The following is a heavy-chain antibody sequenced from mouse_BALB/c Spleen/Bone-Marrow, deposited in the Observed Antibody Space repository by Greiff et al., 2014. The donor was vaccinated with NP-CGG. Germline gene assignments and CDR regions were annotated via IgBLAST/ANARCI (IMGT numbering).Heavy chain of an antibody. D-gene: IGHD4-1*01. V-gene: IGHV3-1*02. Sequence: EVKLMESGPDLVKPSQSLSLTCTVTDYSITSYYSWHWIRQFPGNKLEWMGYIHYSGVTVHNPSLKSRISITRDTSNNQFFLQLNSVTTEDTATYYCSRFAGTPYTMDHWGQGTSVTVSS. CDR3: SRFAGTPYTMDH. CDR2: IHYSGVT. J-gene: IGHJ4*01. CDR1: DYSITSYYS.